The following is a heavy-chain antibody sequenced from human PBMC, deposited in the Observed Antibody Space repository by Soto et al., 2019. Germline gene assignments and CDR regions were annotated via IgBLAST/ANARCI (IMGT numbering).Heavy chain of an antibody. CDR3: ARDKERITIFGVPPAFGMDV. Sequence: ASVKVSCKASGYTFTGYYMHWVRQAPGQGLEWMGWINPNSGGTNYAQKFQGWVTMTRDTSISTAYMELSRLRSDDTAVYYYARDKERITIFGVPPAFGMDVWGQGTTVTVSS. V-gene: IGHV1-2*04. CDR1: GYTFTGYY. CDR2: INPNSGGT. J-gene: IGHJ6*02. D-gene: IGHD3-3*01.